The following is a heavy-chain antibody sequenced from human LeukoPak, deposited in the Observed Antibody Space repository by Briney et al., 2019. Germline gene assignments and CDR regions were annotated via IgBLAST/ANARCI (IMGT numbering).Heavy chain of an antibody. V-gene: IGHV2-5*02. CDR2: IYWDDDK. D-gene: IGHD6-13*01. J-gene: IGHJ4*02. Sequence: SGPTLVQPTQTLTLTCTFSGFSLSTSGVGVGWIRQPPGKALEWLALIYWDDDKRYSPSLKSRLTITQDTSKNQVVLTMTNMDPVDTATYYCAHGPGSGWYAEYWGQGTLATVSS. CDR3: AHGPGSGWYAEY. CDR1: GFSLSTSGVG.